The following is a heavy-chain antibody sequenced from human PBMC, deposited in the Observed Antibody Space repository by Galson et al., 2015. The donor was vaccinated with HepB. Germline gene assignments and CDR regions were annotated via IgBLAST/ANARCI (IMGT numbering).Heavy chain of an antibody. J-gene: IGHJ4*02. D-gene: IGHD3-22*01. CDR2: IRYDGTNK. Sequence: SLRLSCAASGFTFSAYGMYWVRQAPGKGLDWVAFIRYDGTNKLYADSVKGRFTISRDNSKNTLYLQMNSLRAEDTAVYYCAKLRDYYDSSGYSQIDYWGQGTLVTVSS. V-gene: IGHV3-30*02. CDR1: GFTFSAYG. CDR3: AKLRDYYDSSGYSQIDY.